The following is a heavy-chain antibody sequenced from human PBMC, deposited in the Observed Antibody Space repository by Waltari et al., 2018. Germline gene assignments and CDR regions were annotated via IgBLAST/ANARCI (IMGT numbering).Heavy chain of an antibody. J-gene: IGHJ4*02. Sequence: EVQLLESGGGLVQPGGSLRLSCAASGFTFSRYAMSWVRRAPGKGLEWVSAISGSGGSTYYADSVKGRFTISRDNSKNTLYLQMNSLRAEDTAVYYCAKDDYGDPYYFDYWGQGTLVTVSS. CDR1: GFTFSRYA. CDR2: ISGSGGST. D-gene: IGHD4-17*01. V-gene: IGHV3-23*01. CDR3: AKDDYGDPYYFDY.